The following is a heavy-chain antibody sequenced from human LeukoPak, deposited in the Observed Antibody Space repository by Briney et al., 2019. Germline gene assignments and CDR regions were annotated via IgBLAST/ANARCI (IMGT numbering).Heavy chain of an antibody. CDR1: GFSFSSYA. V-gene: IGHV3-23*01. D-gene: IGHD6-13*01. CDR3: AKYTTSWYLYYFDY. CDR2: ISGSGGST. J-gene: IGHJ4*02. Sequence: GGSLRLSCAASGFSFSSYAMSWVRQAPGKGLEWVSTISGSGGSTYYADSVRGRFTISRDNSKNTLYLQMNSLRAEDTAIYYCAKYTTSWYLYYFDYWGQGTLVTVSS.